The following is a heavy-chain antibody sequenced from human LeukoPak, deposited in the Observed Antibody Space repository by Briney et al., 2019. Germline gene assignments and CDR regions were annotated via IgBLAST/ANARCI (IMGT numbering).Heavy chain of an antibody. CDR3: AKGLRRDGYNRFGWFDR. Sequence: GGSLRLSCAASGFTFGDYAMHWVRQAPGKGLEWVSLISENGGIIYYADSLKGRFTISRDNSKNSLYLQMNSLRAEDTALYYCAKGLRRDGYNRFGWFDRWGQGTLVTVSS. D-gene: IGHD5-24*01. CDR1: GFTFGDYA. J-gene: IGHJ5*02. V-gene: IGHV3-43*02. CDR2: ISENGGII.